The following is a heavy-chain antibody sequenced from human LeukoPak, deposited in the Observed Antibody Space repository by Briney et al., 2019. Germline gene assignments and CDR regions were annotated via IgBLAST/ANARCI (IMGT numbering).Heavy chain of an antibody. CDR3: ARDLFFSDAGYSSGWRAEYFHH. J-gene: IGHJ1*01. D-gene: IGHD6-19*01. CDR1: GFTFSSHW. CDR2: IDGAGSST. Sequence: GGSLRLSCAASGFTFSSHWMHWVRQAPGKGLVWVSRIDGAGSSTSYADSVKGRFTVSRDNAKNALNLQMNSLRAEDTAVYYCARDLFFSDAGYSSGWRAEYFHHWGQGTLVTVSS. V-gene: IGHV3-74*01.